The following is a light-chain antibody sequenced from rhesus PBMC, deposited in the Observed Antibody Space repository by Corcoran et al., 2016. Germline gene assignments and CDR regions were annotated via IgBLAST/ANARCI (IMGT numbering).Light chain of an antibody. Sequence: EIVMTQSPATLSLSPGETATISCRTSQSVSSKLAWYQQNPGQVPRLLIYGASSRATGIPARFSGSGSGTDFTLPISGLEPEDFAVYYCQETSNLWTFGQGTKVEIK. J-gene: IGKJ1*01. CDR3: QETSNLWT. V-gene: IGKV3-31*02. CDR2: GAS. CDR1: QSVSSK.